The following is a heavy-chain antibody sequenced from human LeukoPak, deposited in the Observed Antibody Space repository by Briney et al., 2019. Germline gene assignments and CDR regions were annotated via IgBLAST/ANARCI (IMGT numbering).Heavy chain of an antibody. CDR3: ARGGLTFDY. V-gene: IGHV3-23*01. CDR1: GFTFSSYA. Sequence: SGGSLRLSCAASGFTFSSYAMSWVRQAPGKGLEWVSAISGSGGSTYYADTVKGRFTISRDNSKNSLYLQMNSLRAEDTAVYYCARGGLTFDYWGQGTLVTVSS. CDR2: ISGSGGST. J-gene: IGHJ4*02. D-gene: IGHD3-16*01.